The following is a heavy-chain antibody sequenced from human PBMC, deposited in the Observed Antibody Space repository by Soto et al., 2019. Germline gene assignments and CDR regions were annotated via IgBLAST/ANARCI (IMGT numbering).Heavy chain of an antibody. D-gene: IGHD5-12*01. V-gene: IGHV1-18*01. CDR3: ARVRGESGYDLGNWCDP. J-gene: IGHJ5*02. Sequence: QVQLVQSRAEVKKPGASVKVSCNASGYTFTSYGISWVRQAPGQGLEWMGWISAYNGNTNYAQKLQGRVTMTTDTSTSTAYMELRSLRSDDTAVYYCARVRGESGYDLGNWCDPWGQGTLVTVSS. CDR2: ISAYNGNT. CDR1: GYTFTSYG.